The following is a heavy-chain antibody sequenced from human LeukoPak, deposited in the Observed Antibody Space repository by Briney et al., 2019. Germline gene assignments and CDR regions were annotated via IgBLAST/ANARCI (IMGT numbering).Heavy chain of an antibody. CDR2: INPNSGGT. D-gene: IGHD6-13*01. J-gene: IGHJ5*02. CDR1: GYTFTGYY. V-gene: IGHV1-2*06. CDR3: ARDGEVIAAAGSNNWFDP. Sequence: ASVKVSCKASGYTFTGYYMHWVRQAPGQGLEWMGRINPNSGGTNYAQKFQGRVTMTRDTSISTAYMELSRLRSDDTAVYYCARDGEVIAAAGSNNWFDPWGQGTLVTVSS.